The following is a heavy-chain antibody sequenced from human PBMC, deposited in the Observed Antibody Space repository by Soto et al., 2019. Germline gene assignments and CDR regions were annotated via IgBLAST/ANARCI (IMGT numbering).Heavy chain of an antibody. D-gene: IGHD1-26*01. V-gene: IGHV1-2*02. CDR3: ARGGSYYAL. J-gene: IGHJ4*02. CDR2: INSVSGGT. CDR1: GNTDTIYF. Sequence: ASVKVCFKASGNTDTIYFIHLLRLAPGQGLEWLGWINSVSGGTNYAHKFLGRVTMARDRSTTTAFMELRGLRSDDTAVYYCARGGSYYALWGQGTMVTVSS.